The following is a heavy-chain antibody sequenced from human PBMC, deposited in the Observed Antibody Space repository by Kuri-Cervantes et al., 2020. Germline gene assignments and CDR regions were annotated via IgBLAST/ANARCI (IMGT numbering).Heavy chain of an antibody. CDR1: GFTFDDYA. J-gene: IGHJ4*02. CDR3: ATLVASSYYYDSSGSFDY. Sequence: LSLTCAASGFTFDDYAMHWVRQAPGKGLEWVSGISWNSGSIGYADSVKGRFTSSRDNAKNSLYLQMNSLRAEDTALYYCATLVASSYYYDSSGSFDYWGQGTLVTVSS. D-gene: IGHD3-22*01. V-gene: IGHV3-9*01. CDR2: ISWNSGSI.